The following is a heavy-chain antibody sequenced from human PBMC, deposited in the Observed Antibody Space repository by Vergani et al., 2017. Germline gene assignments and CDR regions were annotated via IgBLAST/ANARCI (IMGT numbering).Heavy chain of an antibody. V-gene: IGHV3-30*03. Sequence: QVQLVESGGGVVQPGRSLRLSCAASGFTFSSYGMHWVRQAPGKGLEWVAVISYDGSNKYYADSVKGRFTISRDNSKNTLYLQMNSLRAEDTAVYYCARDPHGDRNFDYWGQGTLVTVSS. CDR2: ISYDGSNK. CDR1: GFTFSSYG. D-gene: IGHD4-17*01. J-gene: IGHJ4*02. CDR3: ARDPHGDRNFDY.